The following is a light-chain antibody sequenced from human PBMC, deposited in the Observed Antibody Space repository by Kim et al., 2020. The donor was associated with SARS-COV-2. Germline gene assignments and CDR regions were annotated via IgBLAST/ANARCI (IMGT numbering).Light chain of an antibody. CDR3: QQYANVPYS. J-gene: IGKJ2*03. CDR2: DAS. Sequence: DIQMTQSPSSLSASVGDRVTITCQASRDISNYLNWYQQKPGKAPNLLIHDASKLETGVPSRFSGSGSGTEFTLTITGLRPEDFATYYCQQYANVPYSFGQGTKLEI. CDR1: RDISNY. V-gene: IGKV1-33*01.